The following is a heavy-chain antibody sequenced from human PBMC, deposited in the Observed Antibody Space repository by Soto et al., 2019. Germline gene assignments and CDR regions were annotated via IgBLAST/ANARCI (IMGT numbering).Heavy chain of an antibody. J-gene: IGHJ4*02. D-gene: IGHD5-18*01. Sequence: TSETLSLTCTVSGGSISSGGYYWSWIRQHPGKGLEWIGYIYYSGSTYYNPSLKSRVTISVDTSKNQFSLKLSSVTAADTAVYYCARTPWIQRYYFDYWGQGTLVTVSS. V-gene: IGHV4-31*03. CDR3: ARTPWIQRYYFDY. CDR2: IYYSGST. CDR1: GGSISSGGYY.